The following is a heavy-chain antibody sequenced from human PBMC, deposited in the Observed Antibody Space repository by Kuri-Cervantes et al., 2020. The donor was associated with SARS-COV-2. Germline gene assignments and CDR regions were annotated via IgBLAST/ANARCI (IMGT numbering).Heavy chain of an antibody. Sequence: SVKVSCKASGGTFSSYAINWVRQAPGQGLEWMGGIIPMDGTAKYAQKFQGRVTITADESTSTAYMELSSLRSEDTAVYYCARDVDHFDWSSPQEYWGQGTLVTVSS. CDR1: GGTFSSYA. J-gene: IGHJ4*02. D-gene: IGHD3-9*01. CDR2: IIPMDGTA. V-gene: IGHV1-69*13. CDR3: ARDVDHFDWSSPQEY.